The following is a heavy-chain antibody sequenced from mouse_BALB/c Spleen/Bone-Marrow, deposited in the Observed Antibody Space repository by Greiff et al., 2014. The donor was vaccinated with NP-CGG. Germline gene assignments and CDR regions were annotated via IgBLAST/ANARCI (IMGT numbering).Heavy chain of an antibody. CDR2: INSGSGGT. J-gene: IGHJ4*01. CDR3: ARAITDAMDY. D-gene: IGHD2-4*01. V-gene: IGHV1-54*01. CDR1: GYAFTNYL. Sequence: QVQLQQSGAELVRPGTSVKVSCKGCGYAFTNYLIEWVKQRPGQGLEWIGVINSGSGGTKYNEKFKGKATLTADKSSSTAYMQLSSLTSDDCAVYFCARAITDAMDYWGQGTSVTVSS.